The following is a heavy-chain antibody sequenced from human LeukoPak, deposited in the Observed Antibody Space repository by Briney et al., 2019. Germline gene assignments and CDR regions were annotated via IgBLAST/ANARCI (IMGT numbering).Heavy chain of an antibody. CDR1: GGSISSYF. V-gene: IGHV4-59*01. Sequence: PSETLSLTCTVSGGSISSYFWSWIRQPPGKVLESIGYIHYSGSTNYNPSLKSRVTISVDTSKNQFSLNLSSVTAADTAVYYCARRKWTFWSGYQSTDLFDPWGQGILVTVSS. J-gene: IGHJ5*02. CDR3: ARRKWTFWSGYQSTDLFDP. CDR2: IHYSGST. D-gene: IGHD3-3*01.